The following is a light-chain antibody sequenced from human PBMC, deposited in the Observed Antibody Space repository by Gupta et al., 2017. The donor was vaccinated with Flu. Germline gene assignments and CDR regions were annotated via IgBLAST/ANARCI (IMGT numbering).Light chain of an antibody. J-gene: IGLJ3*02. Sequence: SNIGSNYVYWYQQFPGTAPKLLIYRNNQRPSGVPDRFSGSRSGTSASLAISGLRSEDEADYYCAAWDDNLSVKWVFGGGTKLTVL. CDR2: RNN. CDR1: SNIGSNY. V-gene: IGLV1-47*01. CDR3: AAWDDNLSVKWV.